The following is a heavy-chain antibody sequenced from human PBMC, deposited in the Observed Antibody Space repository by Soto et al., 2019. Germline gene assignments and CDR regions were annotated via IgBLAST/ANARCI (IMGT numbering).Heavy chain of an antibody. CDR3: VRQGFGARHGLVDV. D-gene: IGHD3-10*01. CDR2: IDNNGGT. CDR1: SDSSSSYK. J-gene: IGHJ6*01. V-gene: IGHV4-59*08. Sequence: QVQLQESGPGLVKPSETLSLTCTVSSDSSSSYKWSWIRQTPGKGLEWIGYIDNNGGTSYNPSLRSRVTMSIDTSKKQFSLKLSSVTAADTAMYYCVRQGFGARHGLVDVW.